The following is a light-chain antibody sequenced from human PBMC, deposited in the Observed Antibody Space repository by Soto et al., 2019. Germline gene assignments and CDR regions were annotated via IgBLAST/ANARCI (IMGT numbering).Light chain of an antibody. Sequence: EIVMTQSPATLSVSPGERVTLSCRASRSVSSSYLTWYQQKLGQAPRLLIYGASTRATGIPARFSGSGSGTEFTLTISSLQSEDFAVYYCQQYNNWSITFGQGTRLEIK. J-gene: IGKJ5*01. V-gene: IGKV3-15*01. CDR1: RSVSSSY. CDR2: GAS. CDR3: QQYNNWSIT.